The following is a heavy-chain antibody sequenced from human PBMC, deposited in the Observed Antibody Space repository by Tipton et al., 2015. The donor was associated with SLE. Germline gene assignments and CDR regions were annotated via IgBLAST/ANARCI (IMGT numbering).Heavy chain of an antibody. D-gene: IGHD3-3*01. Sequence: TLSLTCAVYGGSFSGYYWSWIRQPPGKGLEWIGEINHSGSTNYNPSLKSRLTISLDTSMNQFSLRLTSVTAADTAVYYCARQMSFWSGPYYYYGMDVWGPGTTVTVSS. V-gene: IGHV4-34*01. J-gene: IGHJ6*02. CDR2: INHSGST. CDR1: GGSFSGYY. CDR3: ARQMSFWSGPYYYYGMDV.